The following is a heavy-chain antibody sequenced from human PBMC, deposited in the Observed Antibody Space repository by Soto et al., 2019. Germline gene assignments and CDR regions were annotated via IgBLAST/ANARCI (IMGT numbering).Heavy chain of an antibody. CDR2: ISAYNGNT. Sequence: ASVKVSCKASGYPFTDYGINWVRQAPGQGLEWMGWISAYNGNTKYAQKFQGRVTMTTDPSTSTAYMELRSLRSDDTAVYYCARDFLYFDWLPKFDYWGQGTLVTVSS. CDR1: GYPFTDYG. V-gene: IGHV1-18*01. J-gene: IGHJ4*02. D-gene: IGHD3-9*01. CDR3: ARDFLYFDWLPKFDY.